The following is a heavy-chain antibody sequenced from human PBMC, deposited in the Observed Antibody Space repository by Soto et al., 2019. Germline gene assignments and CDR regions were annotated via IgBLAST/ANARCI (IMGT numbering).Heavy chain of an antibody. CDR3: ARGGIVVVLDAFDI. J-gene: IGHJ3*02. V-gene: IGHV4-31*03. Sequence: SETLSLTCTVSGGSISSGGYYWSWIRQHPGKGLEWIGYIYYSGSTYYNPSLKSRVTISVDTSKNQFSLKLSSVTAADTAVYYCARGGIVVVLDAFDIWGQGTMVAVSS. D-gene: IGHD3-22*01. CDR2: IYYSGST. CDR1: GGSISSGGYY.